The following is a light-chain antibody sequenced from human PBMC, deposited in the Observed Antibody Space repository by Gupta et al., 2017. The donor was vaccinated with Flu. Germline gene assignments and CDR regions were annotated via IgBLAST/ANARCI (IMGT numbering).Light chain of an antibody. V-gene: IGLV2-8*01. CDR1: SSDIGTYDY. Sequence: QSALTQPPSASGSPGQAVTISCTGTSSDIGTYDYVSWYQQHPGKAPKLMIYEVSKRPSGVPDRFSGSKSGNTASLTVSGLQAEDEADYYCSSYAGSNRCVFGGRTKLTV. CDR2: EVS. CDR3: SSYAGSNRCV. J-gene: IGLJ3*02.